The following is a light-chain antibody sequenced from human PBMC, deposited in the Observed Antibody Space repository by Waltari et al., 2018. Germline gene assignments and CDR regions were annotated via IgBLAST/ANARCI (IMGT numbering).Light chain of an antibody. CDR2: SNT. V-gene: IGLV1-44*01. CDR1: SSNIGGNT. J-gene: IGLJ1*01. Sequence: QSVLTQPPSASGTPGQRVTVSCSGSSSNIGGNTVPWYQQLPGTAPKLLIYSNTQRPSGVPDRFSGSKSGTSASLAISGLQSGDEADYYCAAWDDSLNGDVFGTGTKVTVL. CDR3: AAWDDSLNGDV.